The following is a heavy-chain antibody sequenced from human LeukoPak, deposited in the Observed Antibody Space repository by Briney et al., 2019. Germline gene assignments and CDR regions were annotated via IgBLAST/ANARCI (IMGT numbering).Heavy chain of an antibody. CDR2: ISISGEST. CDR3: AKEEVPNDY. J-gene: IGHJ4*02. Sequence: GGSLRLSCEVSGFTFSRSAMSWVRQAPGKGLEWVSGISISGESTYYADSVQGRSTISRDNSKNTLYLQMYDLRVEDTAVFYCAKEEVPNDYWGQGILVTVSS. CDR1: GFTFSRSA. V-gene: IGHV3-23*01.